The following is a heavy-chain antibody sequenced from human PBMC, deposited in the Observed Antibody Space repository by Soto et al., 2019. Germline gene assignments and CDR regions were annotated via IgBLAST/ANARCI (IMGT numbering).Heavy chain of an antibody. Sequence: QLQLQESGPGLVKPSETLSLTCTVSGGSISSSSYYWGWIRQPPGKGLEWIGSIYYSGSTYYNPSLKSRVTISVDTSKNQFSLKLSSVTAADTAVYYCARLEITMLVVVIGYWGQGTLVTVSS. D-gene: IGHD3-22*01. V-gene: IGHV4-39*01. CDR2: IYYSGST. CDR3: ARLEITMLVVVIGY. CDR1: GGSISSSSYY. J-gene: IGHJ4*02.